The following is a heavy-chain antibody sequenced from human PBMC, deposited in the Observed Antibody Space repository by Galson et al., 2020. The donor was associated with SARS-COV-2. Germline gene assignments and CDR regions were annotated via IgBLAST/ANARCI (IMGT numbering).Heavy chain of an antibody. V-gene: IGHV4-38-2*02. J-gene: IGHJ4*02. CDR3: AIAAARGDDY. CDR1: GYSISSGYY. Sequence: SETLSLTCTVSGYSISSGYYWGWIRQPPGKGLEWIGSIYHSGSTYYNPSLKSRVTISVDTSKNQFSLKLSSVTAADTAVYYCAIAAARGDDYWGQGTLVTVSS. D-gene: IGHD6-6*01. CDR2: IYHSGST.